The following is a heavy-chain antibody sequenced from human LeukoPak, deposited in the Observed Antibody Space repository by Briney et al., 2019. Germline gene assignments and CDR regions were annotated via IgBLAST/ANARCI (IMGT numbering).Heavy chain of an antibody. J-gene: IGHJ1*01. CDR1: GFTLSNHW. CDR3: ARDYGDYDLTP. CDR2: IKQDGIEK. D-gene: IGHD4-17*01. Sequence: GGSLRLSCAASGFTLSNHWMIWVRQAPGKGLECVANIKQDGIEKYYLDSVKGRFTISRDNAKNSVYLQMNSLRVEDTAVYYCARDYGDYDLTPWGQGTLVTVSS. V-gene: IGHV3-7*01.